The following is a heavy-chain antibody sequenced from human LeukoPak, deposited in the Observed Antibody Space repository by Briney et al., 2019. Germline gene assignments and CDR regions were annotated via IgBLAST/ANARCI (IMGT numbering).Heavy chain of an antibody. CDR3: ARGLDYSLGY. V-gene: IGHV4-34*01. CDR2: INHSGST. J-gene: IGHJ4*02. Sequence: SETLSLTCAVYGGSFSGYHWSWIRQPPGKGLEWIGEINHSGSTNYNPSLKSRVTISVDTSKDQFSLKLSSVTAADTAVYYCARGLDYSLGYWGQGTLVTVSS. D-gene: IGHD4-4*01. CDR1: GGSFSGYH.